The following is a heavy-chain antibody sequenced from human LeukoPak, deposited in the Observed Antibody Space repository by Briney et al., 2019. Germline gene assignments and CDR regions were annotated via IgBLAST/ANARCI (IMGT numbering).Heavy chain of an antibody. V-gene: IGHV3-48*04. Sequence: SGGSLRLSCVTSGFTFSSYTMNWVRQAPGKGLEWVSYISSSGGSIYQADSVKGRFTISRDNAKNSLYLQMNSLRAEDTAAYYCARERVHCGGDCIDYWGQGTLVTVSS. CDR2: ISSSGGSI. CDR3: ARERVHCGGDCIDY. D-gene: IGHD2-21*02. J-gene: IGHJ4*02. CDR1: GFTFSSYT.